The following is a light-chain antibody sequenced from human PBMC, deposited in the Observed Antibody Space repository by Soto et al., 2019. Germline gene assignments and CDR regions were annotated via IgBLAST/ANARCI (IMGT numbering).Light chain of an antibody. CDR2: GAS. J-gene: IGKJ4*01. V-gene: IGKV3-15*01. Sequence: EVVMTQFPATLSVSPGGRATLSCRASQSVWSNLAWYQQKPGQAPRLLIYGASTRATGVPAKFSGSGSGTEFTLTISSLQTEDFGVYYCHQYFNPRTFGGGTKVEIK. CDR1: QSVWSN. CDR3: HQYFNPRT.